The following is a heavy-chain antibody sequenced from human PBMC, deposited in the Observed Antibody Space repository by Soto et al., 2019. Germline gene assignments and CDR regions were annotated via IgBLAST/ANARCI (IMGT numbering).Heavy chain of an antibody. CDR3: ARGLILWYWELSRRGDHYYYMDV. CDR1: GGSFSGYY. CDR2: INDSGST. D-gene: IGHD3-10*01. J-gene: IGHJ6*03. V-gene: IGHV4-34*01. Sequence: QVQLQQWGAGLLKPSETLSLTCAVYGGSFSGYYWSWIRQPPGKGLEWIGEINDSGSTKYNTALKRRVMISVDTSKKQFSLNLSSVTAADKAVYYCARGLILWYWELSRRGDHYYYMDVWGKGTTVTVSS.